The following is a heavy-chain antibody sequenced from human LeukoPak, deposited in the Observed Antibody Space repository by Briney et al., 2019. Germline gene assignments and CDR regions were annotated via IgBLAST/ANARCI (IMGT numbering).Heavy chain of an antibody. CDR2: IYHSGST. Sequence: TSETLSLTCTVSGGSISSGGYYWSWIRQPPGKGLEWIGYIYHSGSTYYNPSLKSRVTISVDRSKNQFSLKLSSVTAADTAVYYCARRTAGWFDPWGQGTLVTVSS. J-gene: IGHJ5*02. CDR3: ARRTAGWFDP. V-gene: IGHV4-30-2*01. CDR1: GGSISSGGYY.